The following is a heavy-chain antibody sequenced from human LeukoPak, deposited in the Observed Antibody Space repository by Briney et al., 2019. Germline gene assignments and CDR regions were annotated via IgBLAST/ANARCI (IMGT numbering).Heavy chain of an antibody. CDR1: GFTFDDYT. Sequence: GGSLRLSCAASGFTFDDYTMHWVRQAPGKGLEWVSLISWDGGSTYYADSVKDRFTISRDNSKNSLYLQMNSLRAEDTAVYYCAKEYCSSTSCYGGLDYYYYMDVWGKGTTVTISS. CDR2: ISWDGGST. J-gene: IGHJ6*03. CDR3: AKEYCSSTSCYGGLDYYYYMDV. D-gene: IGHD2-2*01. V-gene: IGHV3-43*01.